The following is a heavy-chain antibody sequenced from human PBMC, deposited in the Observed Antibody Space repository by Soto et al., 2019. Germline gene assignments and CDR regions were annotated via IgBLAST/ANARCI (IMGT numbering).Heavy chain of an antibody. J-gene: IGHJ3*02. CDR2: ISTYNGNT. Sequence: ASVKVSCKASGYTFTSYGISWVRQAPGQGLEWMGWISTYNGNTNYAQKFQGRVTMTTDTSTSTAYMELRSLRSDDTAVYYCARWHCSSTSCRSNAFDIWGKGTMVTVSS. CDR1: GYTFTSYG. D-gene: IGHD2-2*01. CDR3: ARWHCSSTSCRSNAFDI. V-gene: IGHV1-18*01.